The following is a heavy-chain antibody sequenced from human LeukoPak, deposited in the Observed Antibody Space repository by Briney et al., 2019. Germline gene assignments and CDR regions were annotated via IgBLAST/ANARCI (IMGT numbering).Heavy chain of an antibody. J-gene: IGHJ4*02. CDR3: ASFEYCSSTSCYYGIDY. Sequence: GASVKVSCKASGGTFSSYAISWVRQAPGQGLEWMGGIIPIFGTANYAQKFQGRVTVTTDESTSTAYMELSSLRSEDTAVYYCASFEYCSSTSCYYGIDYWGQGTLVTVSS. CDR1: GGTFSSYA. D-gene: IGHD2-2*01. CDR2: IIPIFGTA. V-gene: IGHV1-69*05.